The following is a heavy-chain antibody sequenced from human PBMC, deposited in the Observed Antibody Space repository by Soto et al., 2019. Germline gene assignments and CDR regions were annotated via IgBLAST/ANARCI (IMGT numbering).Heavy chain of an antibody. D-gene: IGHD1-26*01. V-gene: IGHV3-48*04. J-gene: IGHJ5*02. Sequence: GGSLRLSCLASGFTFSRYWMTWVRQAPGKGLEWVSVISSSGGTTYYADSVKGRFTISRDNAKNSLYLQMNSLRAEDTAVYYCAREGGSLNWFDPWGQGTLVTVSS. CDR3: AREGGSLNWFDP. CDR2: ISSSGGTT. CDR1: GFTFSRYW.